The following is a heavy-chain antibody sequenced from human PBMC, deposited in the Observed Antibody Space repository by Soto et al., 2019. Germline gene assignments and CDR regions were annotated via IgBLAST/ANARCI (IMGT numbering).Heavy chain of an antibody. Sequence: SGTPSLTCTVSDGSISSGSYYCGWIRQPPGKGLEWIGSIYYSGSTYYNPSLKSRVTISVDTSKNQFSLKLSSVTAADTAVYYCARLLRHNYYGMDVWGQGTTVT. J-gene: IGHJ6*02. CDR2: IYYSGST. V-gene: IGHV4-39*01. D-gene: IGHD5-12*01. CDR1: DGSISSGSYY. CDR3: ARLLRHNYYGMDV.